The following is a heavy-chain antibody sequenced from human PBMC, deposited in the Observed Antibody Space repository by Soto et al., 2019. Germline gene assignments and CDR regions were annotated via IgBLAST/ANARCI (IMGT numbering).Heavy chain of an antibody. CDR2: IYYSGST. D-gene: IGHD6-13*01. CDR1: GGSVSGHY. CDR3: ARPVAAAATDVLDY. V-gene: IGHV4-59*02. J-gene: IGHJ4*02. Sequence: QVQLQESGPGLVKPSETLSLTCTVSGGSVSGHYWSWIRQPPGKGLEWIGYIYYSGSTTYNPSLKSRVTIGVDTSKNQFSLRLSSVTAADTAVYYCARPVAAAATDVLDYWGRGTLVIVSS.